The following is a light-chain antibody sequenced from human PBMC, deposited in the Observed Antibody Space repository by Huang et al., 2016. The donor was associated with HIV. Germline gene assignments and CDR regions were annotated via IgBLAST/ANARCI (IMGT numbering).Light chain of an antibody. Sequence: EIVLTQFPGTLSLSPGNRGTLSCRASQTLRNNYLAWYQHKPGQAPRRLIYGASTRATGIPDKFSGSGSGTDFTLTSSRLEPEDFAVYYCQQYGSSPPTFGQGTKVEIK. CDR3: QQYGSSPPT. J-gene: IGKJ1*01. CDR1: QTLRNNY. V-gene: IGKV3-20*01. CDR2: GAS.